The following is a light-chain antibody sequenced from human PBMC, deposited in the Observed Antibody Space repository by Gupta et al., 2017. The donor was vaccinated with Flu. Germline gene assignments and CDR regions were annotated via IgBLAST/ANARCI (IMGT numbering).Light chain of an antibody. Sequence: QSALTQPPSASGSPGQSVTISCTGTSNDMGAYNYVSWYQQHPDTAPKLIIFEVIKRPSGVPDRFSGSRSGNTAYLIVSGLQTEDEADYFCSSLSGTNSVVFGGGTRLTVL. CDR1: SNDMGAYNY. J-gene: IGLJ2*01. CDR3: SSLSGTNSVV. CDR2: EVI. V-gene: IGLV2-8*01.